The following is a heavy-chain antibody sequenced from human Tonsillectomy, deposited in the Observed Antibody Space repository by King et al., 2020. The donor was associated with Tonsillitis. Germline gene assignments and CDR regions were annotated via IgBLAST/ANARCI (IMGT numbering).Heavy chain of an antibody. CDR3: VKDEGITMVHGMDV. V-gene: IGHV3-9*01. Sequence: VQLVESGGGLVQPGRSLRLSCAASGFTFDNYAMHWVRQAPGKGLEWVSGISWNIGRTGYADSVKGRFTISRDNAKNSLYLQMNSLRAEYTALYYCVKDEGITMVHGMDVWGRGTTVTVSS. CDR2: ISWNIGRT. CDR1: GFTFDNYA. D-gene: IGHD3-10*01. J-gene: IGHJ6*02.